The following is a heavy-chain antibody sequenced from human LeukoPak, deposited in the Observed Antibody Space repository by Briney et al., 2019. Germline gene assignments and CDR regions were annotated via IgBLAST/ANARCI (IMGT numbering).Heavy chain of an antibody. CDR3: ARGRVSSSTWYSTYYYFFYMDF. V-gene: IGHV4-59*01. Sequence: SETLSLTCTVSDDSITMYYWTWIRQPQGKGLEWIGYVDHTGSTKSNPSLNGRVSISRTTSTNFFSLRLRSVTAADTAVYFWARGRVSSSTWYSTYYYFFYMDFWGKGTTVTVSS. D-gene: IGHD4-11*01. CDR1: DDSITMYY. CDR2: VDHTGST. J-gene: IGHJ6*03.